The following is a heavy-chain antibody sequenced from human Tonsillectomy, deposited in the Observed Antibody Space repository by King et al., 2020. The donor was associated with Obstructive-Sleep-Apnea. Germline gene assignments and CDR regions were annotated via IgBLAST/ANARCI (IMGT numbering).Heavy chain of an antibody. V-gene: IGHV4-31*03. CDR2: IYYSGST. J-gene: IGHJ4*02. D-gene: IGHD6-13*01. CDR3: ARGRTIAGDKYYFDY. Sequence: VQLQESGPGLVKPSQTLSLTCTVSGGSISSGGYYWSWIRQHPGKGLEWIGYIYYSGSTYYNPSLKSRVTISVDTSKNQFYLKLSSVTAADTAVYYCARGRTIAGDKYYFDYWGQGTLVTVSS. CDR1: GGSISSGGYY.